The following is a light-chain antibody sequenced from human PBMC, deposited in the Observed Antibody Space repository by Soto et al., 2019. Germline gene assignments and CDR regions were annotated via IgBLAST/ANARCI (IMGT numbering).Light chain of an antibody. CDR2: KAS. J-gene: IGKJ1*01. V-gene: IGKV1-5*03. CDR1: QTISSW. CDR3: QHYNSYSEA. Sequence: DIQMTQSPCTLSGSAGDRGTITCLASQTISSWLAWYQQKPGKAPKLLIYKASTLKSGVPSRFSGSGSGTEFTLTISSLQPDDFATYYCQHYNSYSEAFGQGTKVDIK.